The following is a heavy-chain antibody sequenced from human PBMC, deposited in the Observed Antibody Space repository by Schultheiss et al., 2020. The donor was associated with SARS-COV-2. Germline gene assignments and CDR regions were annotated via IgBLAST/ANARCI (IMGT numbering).Heavy chain of an antibody. CDR2: ISGSGGST. J-gene: IGHJ4*02. V-gene: IGHV3-23*01. CDR1: GFTFSSYG. D-gene: IGHD5-18*01. Sequence: GGSLRLSCAASGFTFSSYGMHWVRQAPGKGLEWVSAISGSGGSTYYADSVKGRFTISRDNSKNTLYLQMNSLRAEDTAVYYCAKDPVDTAMVTLDYWGQGTLVTVSS. CDR3: AKDPVDTAMVTLDY.